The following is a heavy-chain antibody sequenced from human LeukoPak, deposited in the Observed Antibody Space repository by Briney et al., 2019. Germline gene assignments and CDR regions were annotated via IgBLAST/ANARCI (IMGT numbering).Heavy chain of an antibody. V-gene: IGHV4-34*01. Sequence: SETLSLTCAIYGGSFSGNYWSWIRQSPGKGLEWIGEINQSGSTNYNPSLKSRVTISVDTSKNQFSLKLRSVTAADTAVYYCARSRGRLAQLDYWGQGTLVTVSS. CDR2: INQSGST. CDR1: GGSFSGNY. D-gene: IGHD6-25*01. CDR3: ARSRGRLAQLDY. J-gene: IGHJ4*02.